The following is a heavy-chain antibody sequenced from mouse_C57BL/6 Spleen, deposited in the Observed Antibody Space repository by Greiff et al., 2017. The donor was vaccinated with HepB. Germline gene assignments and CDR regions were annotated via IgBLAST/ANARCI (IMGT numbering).Heavy chain of an antibody. V-gene: IGHV1-19*01. Sequence: SGPVLVKPGASVKMSCKASGYTFTDYYMNWVKQSHGKSLEWIGVINPYNGGTSYNQKFKGKATLTVDKSSSSAYMELNSLTSEDSAVYYCARVDYDDYWGQGTLVTVSA. CDR2: INPYNGGT. CDR3: ARVDYDDY. D-gene: IGHD2-4*01. CDR1: GYTFTDYY. J-gene: IGHJ3*01.